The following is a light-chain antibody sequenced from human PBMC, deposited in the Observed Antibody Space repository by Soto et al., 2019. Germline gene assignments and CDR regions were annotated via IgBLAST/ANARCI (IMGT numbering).Light chain of an antibody. CDR1: QNIFSY. Sequence: DIQMTQSPSSLSASVEDRVIIXXRASQNIFSYLNWYQQKAGQAPKLLIHSASTLESGVPSRFSGGGSGTDFTLTISGLQPEDFATYFCHQSYRTVWTFGQGTKVDIK. J-gene: IGKJ1*01. V-gene: IGKV1-39*01. CDR3: HQSYRTVWT. CDR2: SAS.